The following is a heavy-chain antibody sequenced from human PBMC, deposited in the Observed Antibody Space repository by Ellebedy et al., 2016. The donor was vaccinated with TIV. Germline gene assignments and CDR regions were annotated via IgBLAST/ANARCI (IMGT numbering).Heavy chain of an antibody. J-gene: IGHJ6*02. D-gene: IGHD3-10*01. CDR1: GFSLDDYG. Sequence: GESLKISCAASGFSLDDYGMSWVRQAPGKGLEWVSGINWNSGSTDYADSVKGRFTISRDNAKNSLYLQMSSLRAEDTALYYCARVVGSGTYNPLNYYYGMDVWGQGTTVTVSS. CDR2: INWNSGST. CDR3: ARVVGSGTYNPLNYYYGMDV. V-gene: IGHV3-20*04.